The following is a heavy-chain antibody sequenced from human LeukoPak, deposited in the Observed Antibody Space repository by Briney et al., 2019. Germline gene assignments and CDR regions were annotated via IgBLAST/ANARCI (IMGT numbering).Heavy chain of an antibody. CDR2: IKKDGSEK. J-gene: IGHJ3*01. V-gene: IGHV3-7*01. CDR1: GFTLSRYW. CDR3: AKLKDGRDAFDL. D-gene: IGHD1-1*01. Sequence: PGGSLRLSCAASGFTLSRYWMSWVRQAPGKGLEWVANIKKDGSEKHYVDSVKGRFTIYSDNAKNSLFLQMNSLRVEDTAVYYCAKLKDGRDAFDLWGQGTRVTVSS.